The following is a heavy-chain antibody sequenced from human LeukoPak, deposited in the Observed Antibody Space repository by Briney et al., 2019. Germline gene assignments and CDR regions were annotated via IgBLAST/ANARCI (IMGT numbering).Heavy chain of an antibody. J-gene: IGHJ4*02. CDR3: TRAKRVIFDY. Sequence: ASVKVSCKASGYPFTGYYMHWVRQAPGQGLEWMGWINPNSGATLYAQKFQGRVTMTRDTSINTAYMELSSLRSDDTAVYYCTRAKRVIFDYWGQGTLVTVSS. D-gene: IGHD1-1*01. CDR2: INPNSGAT. V-gene: IGHV1-2*02. CDR1: GYPFTGYY.